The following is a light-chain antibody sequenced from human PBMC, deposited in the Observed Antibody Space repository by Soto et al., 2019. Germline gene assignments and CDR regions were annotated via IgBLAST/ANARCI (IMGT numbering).Light chain of an antibody. V-gene: IGLV2-14*01. CDR3: SSYTSSVTLV. Sequence: QSALTQPASVSGSPGQSITISCTGTSSDVGGYNSVSWYQQHPGKAPKLMIYDVSNRPSGITNLFSGSKSGNTASLTISGLQAEDEADYYCSSYTSSVTLVFGGGTKLTVL. CDR2: DVS. J-gene: IGLJ2*01. CDR1: SSDVGGYNS.